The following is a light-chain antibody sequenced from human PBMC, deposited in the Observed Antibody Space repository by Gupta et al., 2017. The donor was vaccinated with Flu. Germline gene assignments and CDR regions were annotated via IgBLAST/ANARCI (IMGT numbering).Light chain of an antibody. J-gene: IGLJ1*01. Sequence: QSALTQPASVSGSPGQSITISCTGTSSDFGTDNLVSWYQQHPGKAPKSIIYEGSSRPSGMSDRFSGSKSGNKASLTISGLQSEDEADYYCSSYTSRNTDIFGRGTKVTVL. CDR3: SSYTSRNTDI. V-gene: IGLV2-14*02. CDR2: EGS. CDR1: SSDFGTDNL.